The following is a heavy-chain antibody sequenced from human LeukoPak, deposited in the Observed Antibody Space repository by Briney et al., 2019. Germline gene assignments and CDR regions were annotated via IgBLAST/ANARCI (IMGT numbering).Heavy chain of an antibody. D-gene: IGHD3-22*01. J-gene: IGHJ4*02. CDR1: GGTFSSYA. V-gene: IGHV1-69*13. CDR2: IIPIFGTA. CDR3: ARSWRTYSSGYYYFTYLDY. Sequence: SVKVSCKASGGTFSSYAISWVRQAPAQGLEWMGGIIPIFGTANYAQKFQGRVTITADESTSTAYMELSSLRSEDTAVYYCARSWRTYSSGYYYFTYLDYWGQGTLVTVSS.